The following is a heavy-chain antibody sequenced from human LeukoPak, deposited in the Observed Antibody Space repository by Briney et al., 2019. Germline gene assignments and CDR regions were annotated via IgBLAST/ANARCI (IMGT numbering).Heavy chain of an antibody. J-gene: IGHJ3*02. CDR3: AKDPYSSSSGFPAFDI. CDR2: ISGSGGST. D-gene: IGHD6-6*01. CDR1: GFTFSSYS. Sequence: GGSLRLSCAASGFTFSSYSMNWVRQAPGKGLEWVSAISGSGGSTYYADSVKGRFTISRDNSKNTLYLQMNSLRAEDTAVYYCAKDPYSSSSGFPAFDIWGQGTMVTVSS. V-gene: IGHV3-23*01.